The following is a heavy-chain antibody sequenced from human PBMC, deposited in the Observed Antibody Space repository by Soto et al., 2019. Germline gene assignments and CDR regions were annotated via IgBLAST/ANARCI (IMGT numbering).Heavy chain of an antibody. D-gene: IGHD2-8*01. V-gene: IGHV4-30-4*01. J-gene: IGHJ3*02. Sequence: QVQLQESGPGLVKPSQTLSLTCAVSGDSISTSNYYWSWIRQPPGKGLEWIGYISYSGTTYYNPSLLTQLNLSLATPKNRCYLKLRSVTAADTAVHNCDRPPYRGTSSRGPFVMRGQGTVV. CDR2: ISYSGTT. CDR1: GDSISTSNYY. CDR3: DRPPYRGTSSRGPFVM.